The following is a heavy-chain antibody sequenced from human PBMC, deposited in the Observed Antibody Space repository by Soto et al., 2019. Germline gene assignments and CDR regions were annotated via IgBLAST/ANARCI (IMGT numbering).Heavy chain of an antibody. CDR1: GGSISSSSYY. CDR2: IYYSGST. J-gene: IGHJ6*02. D-gene: IGHD6-13*01. V-gene: IGHV4-39*01. CDR3: ARTLGAAPGSSYYYGMDV. Sequence: PSDPLSLTCTVSGGSISSSSYYGGWICQPPGKGLEWIGSIYYSGSTYYNPSLTSRVNISVDTSKNQFPLKLSSVTAADTAVYYCARTLGAAPGSSYYYGMDVWAQGNTVT.